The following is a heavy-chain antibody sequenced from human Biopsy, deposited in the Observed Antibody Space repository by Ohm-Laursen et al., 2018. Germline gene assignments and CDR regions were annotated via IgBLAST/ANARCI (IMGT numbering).Heavy chain of an antibody. D-gene: IGHD6-19*01. V-gene: IGHV4-61*01. Sequence: TLSLTCTVSGDSLTSGPENWSWIRQSPGQGLEYIGFIDSGGNTNYSPSLKNRVTMSVDTSKNQFYLKLYSVTAADTAVYYCARGRRTSGWPYFDNWGQGALVIVSP. CDR1: GDSLTSGPEN. CDR2: IDSGGNT. J-gene: IGHJ4*02. CDR3: ARGRRTSGWPYFDN.